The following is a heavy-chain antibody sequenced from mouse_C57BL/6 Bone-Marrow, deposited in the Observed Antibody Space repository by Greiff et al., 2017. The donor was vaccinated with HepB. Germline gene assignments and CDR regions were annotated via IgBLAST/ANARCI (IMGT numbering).Heavy chain of an antibody. CDR1: GFSLTSYG. CDR3: AKNPYDYDVGYYAMDY. D-gene: IGHD2-4*01. CDR2: IWSGGST. V-gene: IGHV2-4*01. Sequence: VQLQQSGPGLVQPSQSLSITCTVSGFSLTSYGVHWVRQPPGKGLEWLGVIWSGGSTDYNAAFISRLSISKENSKSQVFFKMNSLQADDTAIYYCAKNPYDYDVGYYAMDYWGQGTSVTVSS. J-gene: IGHJ4*01.